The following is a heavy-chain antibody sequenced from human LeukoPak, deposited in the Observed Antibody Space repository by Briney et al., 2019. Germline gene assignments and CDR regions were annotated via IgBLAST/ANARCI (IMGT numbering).Heavy chain of an antibody. V-gene: IGHV3-66*01. CDR1: GFTFDDYG. CDR3: ARALGYLSPYFDY. D-gene: IGHD5-18*01. J-gene: IGHJ4*02. Sequence: GGSLRLSCAASGFTFDDYGMSWVRQAPGKGLEWVSVIYSGGSTYYADSVKGRFTISRDNSKNTLYLQMNSLRAEDTAVYYCARALGYLSPYFDYWGQGTLVTVSS. CDR2: IYSGGST.